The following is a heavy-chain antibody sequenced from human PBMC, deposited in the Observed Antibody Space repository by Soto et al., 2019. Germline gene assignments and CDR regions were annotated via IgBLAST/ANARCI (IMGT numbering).Heavy chain of an antibody. CDR3: AKDRLAYCGGDCYSYFDY. V-gene: IGHV3-30*18. CDR1: GFTFSSYG. D-gene: IGHD2-21*02. J-gene: IGHJ4*02. CDR2: ISYDGSNK. Sequence: GGSLRLSCAASGFTFSSYGMHWVRQAPGKGLEWVAVISYDGSNKYYADSVKGRFTISRDNSKNTLYLQMNSLRAEDTAVYYCAKDRLAYCGGDCYSYFDYWGQGTLVTVYS.